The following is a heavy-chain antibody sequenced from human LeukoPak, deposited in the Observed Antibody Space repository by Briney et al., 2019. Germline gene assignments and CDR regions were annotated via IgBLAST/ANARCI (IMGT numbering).Heavy chain of an antibody. Sequence: QPGGSLRLSCAASGFNFSIYGMHWVRQAPGKGLEWVTFVRYEQSATVYADSVQGRFAISRDNSKNTVYLQMNSLRVEDTALYFCVKDQGECPGSRCYLRFLEYWGQGTLVIASS. CDR2: VRYEQSAT. CDR1: GFNFSIYG. V-gene: IGHV3-30*02. D-gene: IGHD3-3*01. CDR3: VKDQGECPGSRCYLRFLEY. J-gene: IGHJ4*02.